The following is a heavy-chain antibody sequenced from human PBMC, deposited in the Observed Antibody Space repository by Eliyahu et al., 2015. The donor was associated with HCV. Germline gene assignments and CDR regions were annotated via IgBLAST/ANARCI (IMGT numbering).Heavy chain of an antibody. CDR3: AREYYDILTGPPRWFDP. CDR1: GGSFIGYY. CDR2: INHSGST. D-gene: IGHD3-9*01. Sequence: QVQLQLWGAGLLKPSETLSLTCAVXGGSFIGYYWXWIRPPPGKGLEWXGEINHSGSTNYNPXLKSRVTISVDTSKNQFSXKLSSVTAADTAMYYCAREYYDILTGPPRWFDPWGQGTLVTVSS. J-gene: IGHJ5*02. V-gene: IGHV4-34*01.